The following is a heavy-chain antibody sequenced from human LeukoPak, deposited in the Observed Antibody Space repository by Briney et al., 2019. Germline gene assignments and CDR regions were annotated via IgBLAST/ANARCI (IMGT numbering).Heavy chain of an antibody. D-gene: IGHD3-16*02. Sequence: GRSLRLSCAASTFTFSSYAMHCVRQAPGKGLEWVAVISYDGSNKYYADSVKGRFTISRDNSKNTLYLQMNSLRAEDTAVYYCARGSGLRLGELSSDYWGQGTLVTVSS. CDR2: ISYDGSNK. J-gene: IGHJ4*02. CDR1: TFTFSSYA. V-gene: IGHV3-30*04. CDR3: ARGSGLRLGELSSDY.